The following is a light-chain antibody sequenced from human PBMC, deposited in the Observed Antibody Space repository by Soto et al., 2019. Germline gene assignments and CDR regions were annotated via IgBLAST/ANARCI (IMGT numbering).Light chain of an antibody. V-gene: IGLV2-23*02. Sequence: QSVLTQPASVSGSPGQSITIACTGTSGDVGSYNVVSWYQQYPGKAPKLLIYEVNKRPSGVSNRFSGSKSGNTASLTISGLQAEDEAEYYCCSYAGSSTWVFGGGTQLTVL. CDR2: EVN. J-gene: IGLJ3*02. CDR3: CSYAGSSTWV. CDR1: SGDVGSYNV.